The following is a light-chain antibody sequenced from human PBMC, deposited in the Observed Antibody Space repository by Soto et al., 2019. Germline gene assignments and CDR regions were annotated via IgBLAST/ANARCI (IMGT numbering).Light chain of an antibody. J-gene: IGKJ1*01. Sequence: QMGHPSPSLSETVRDRVTITCRASQSITTYLNWYQQKPGKAPKLLIYAASSLQSGVPSRFSGSGSGTDFTLTISSLQPEDFATYYCQQSYRTRTFGQGTKVDI. CDR2: AAS. V-gene: IGKV1-39*01. CDR1: QSITTY. CDR3: QQSYRTRT.